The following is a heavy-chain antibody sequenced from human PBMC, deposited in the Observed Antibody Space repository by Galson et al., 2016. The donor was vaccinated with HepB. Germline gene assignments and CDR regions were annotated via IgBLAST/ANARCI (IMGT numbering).Heavy chain of an antibody. D-gene: IGHD1-14*01. Sequence: ETLSLTCTVYDGSFSGYYWTWIRQAPGEGLEWIGEINLGGSTICNPSLKSRVTISLDTSKKQFSLNLNSVTAADTAVYYCARQAVTLYYFDYWGQGTLVTVSS. J-gene: IGHJ4*02. CDR3: ARQAVTLYYFDY. CDR1: DGSFSGYY. V-gene: IGHV4-34*01. CDR2: INLGGST.